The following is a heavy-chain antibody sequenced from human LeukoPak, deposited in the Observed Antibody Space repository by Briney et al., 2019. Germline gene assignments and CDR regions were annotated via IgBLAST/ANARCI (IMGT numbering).Heavy chain of an antibody. V-gene: IGHV1-46*01. Sequence: GASVKVSCKASGYTFANYYIHLVRQAPGQGLEWMGLINPSGGSTNYAQKFQGRVTMTRDTSTSTVYMELRSLRSDDTAVYYCARDRRGVGAFDYWGQGTLVTVSS. CDR2: INPSGGST. CDR1: GYTFANYY. D-gene: IGHD1-26*01. CDR3: ARDRRGVGAFDY. J-gene: IGHJ4*02.